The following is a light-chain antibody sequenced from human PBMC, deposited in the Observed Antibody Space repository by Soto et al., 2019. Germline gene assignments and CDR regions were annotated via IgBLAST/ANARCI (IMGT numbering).Light chain of an antibody. CDR1: QSLLHSHGNNY. J-gene: IGKJ5*01. Sequence: DIVLTQSPLSLPVTPGEPASISCRSSQSLLHSHGNNYLAWYLQKPGQSPQLLLYLASNRASGVPDRFSGSGSGTDFTLKISRVEAEDVGVYYCMQALQTPLTFGQGTRLEIK. V-gene: IGKV2-28*01. CDR2: LAS. CDR3: MQALQTPLT.